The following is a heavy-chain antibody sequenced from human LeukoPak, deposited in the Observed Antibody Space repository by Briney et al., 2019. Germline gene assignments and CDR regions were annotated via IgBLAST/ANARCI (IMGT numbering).Heavy chain of an antibody. V-gene: IGHV3-48*03. CDR2: ISSSGSTI. CDR1: EFSFGSNY. J-gene: IGHJ6*04. Sequence: GGSLRLSCAASEFSFGSNYMTWVRQAPGKGLEWVSYISSSGSTIYYADSVKGRFTISRDNAKNSLYLQMNSLRAEDTAVYYCAELGITMIGGVWGKGTTVTISS. D-gene: IGHD3-10*02. CDR3: AELGITMIGGV.